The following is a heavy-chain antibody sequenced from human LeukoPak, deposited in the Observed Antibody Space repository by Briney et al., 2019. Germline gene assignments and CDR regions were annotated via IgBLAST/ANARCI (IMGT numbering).Heavy chain of an antibody. J-gene: IGHJ6*03. CDR1: GFSVSSNY. D-gene: IGHD3-10*01. Sequence: PGGSLRLSCAASGFSVSSNYISRVRQAPGKGLEWVSVIYSGDITNYADSVKGRFTISRDNSKNTLYLQMNSLRAEDTAVYYCAREGVNVVRYMDVWGKGTTVTVSS. V-gene: IGHV3-53*01. CDR3: AREGVNVVRYMDV. CDR2: IYSGDIT.